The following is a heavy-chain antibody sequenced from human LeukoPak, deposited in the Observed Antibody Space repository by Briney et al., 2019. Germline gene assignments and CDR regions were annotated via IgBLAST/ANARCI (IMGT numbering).Heavy chain of an antibody. Sequence: ASVKVPCKASGYTFTGYYMHWVRQAPGQGLEWMGRINPNSGGTNYAQKFQGRVTMTSNTSISTAYMELSRLRSDDTAVYYCARVGGVVPAAQTDYWGQGTLVTVSS. CDR2: INPNSGGT. V-gene: IGHV1-2*06. D-gene: IGHD2-2*01. CDR3: ARVGGVVPAAQTDY. J-gene: IGHJ4*02. CDR1: GYTFTGYY.